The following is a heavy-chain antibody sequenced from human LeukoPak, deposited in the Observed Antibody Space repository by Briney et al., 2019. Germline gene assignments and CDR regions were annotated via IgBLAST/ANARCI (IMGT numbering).Heavy chain of an antibody. D-gene: IGHD3/OR15-3a*01. Sequence: GASVTLSCEASGYTFTGYYMHWVRQAPGQGLEWMGGINPNSGGTNYAQKFQGRDTMTRKTSISTAYMELSRLRSDDTAVYYCARSEDFGLQIDYWGQGTLVTVSS. V-gene: IGHV1-2*02. J-gene: IGHJ4*02. CDR2: INPNSGGT. CDR1: GYTFTGYY. CDR3: ARSEDFGLQIDY.